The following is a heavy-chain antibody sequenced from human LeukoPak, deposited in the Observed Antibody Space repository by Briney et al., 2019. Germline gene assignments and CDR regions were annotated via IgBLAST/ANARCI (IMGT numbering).Heavy chain of an antibody. V-gene: IGHV3-23*01. Sequence: GGSLRLSCAASGFTFSSYAMNWVRQAPGKGLEWVSIISGSGDNTYYTDSVKGRFTISRDNSKNTLYLQMNSLRAEDTAVYYCAELGITMIGGVWGKGTTVTISS. CDR1: GFTFSSYA. J-gene: IGHJ6*04. CDR3: AELGITMIGGV. D-gene: IGHD3-10*02. CDR2: ISGSGDNT.